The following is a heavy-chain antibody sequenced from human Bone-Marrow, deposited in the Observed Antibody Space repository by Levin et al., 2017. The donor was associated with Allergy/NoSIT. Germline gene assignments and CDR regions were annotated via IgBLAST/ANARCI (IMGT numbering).Heavy chain of an antibody. J-gene: IGHJ4*02. CDR2: INGDTRDT. V-gene: IGHV3-48*01. Sequence: GGSLRLSCAASGFTIATRDMAWVRQAPGKGLEWVSVINGDTRDTYYADSVRGRFTISRDDAKNSIGLQMSNLRGDDTAVYYCASRRGYGYGIDYWGQGTLVTVSS. CDR3: ASRRGYGYGIDY. CDR1: GFTIATRD. D-gene: IGHD5-18*01.